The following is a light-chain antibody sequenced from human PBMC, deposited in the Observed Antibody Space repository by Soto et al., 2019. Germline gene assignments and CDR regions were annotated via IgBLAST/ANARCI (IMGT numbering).Light chain of an antibody. Sequence: TQSPDTLSLSPVERATLSCRASQSVSTYLAWYQQKPGQGPRLLIYDASNRATGIPARFSGSGSGTEFTLTISSLQSEDFAIYYCQQYNNWPPTFGQGTKVDIK. CDR2: DAS. J-gene: IGKJ1*01. CDR1: QSVSTY. CDR3: QQYNNWPPT. V-gene: IGKV3-15*01.